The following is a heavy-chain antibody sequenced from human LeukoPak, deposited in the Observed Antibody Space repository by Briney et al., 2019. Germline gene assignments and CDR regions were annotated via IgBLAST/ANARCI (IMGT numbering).Heavy chain of an antibody. D-gene: IGHD2-2*01. CDR3: TTVVPAAKSYYFDY. CDR2: IKSKTDGGTT. CDR1: GFTFSNAW. V-gene: IGHV3-15*01. Sequence: GGSLRLSCAASGFTFSNAWMGWVRQAPGKGLEWVGRIKSKTDGGTTDYAAPVKGRFTISRDDSKNTLYLQMNSLKTEDTAVYYCTTVVPAAKSYYFDYWGQGTLVTVSS. J-gene: IGHJ4*02.